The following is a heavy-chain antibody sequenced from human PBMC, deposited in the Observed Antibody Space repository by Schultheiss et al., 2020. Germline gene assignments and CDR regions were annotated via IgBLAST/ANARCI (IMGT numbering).Heavy chain of an antibody. V-gene: IGHV4-39*07. CDR1: GGSVSSSSYY. CDR3: ARLIVVVPAPNWFDP. Sequence: SETLSLTCTVSGGSVSSSSYYWGWIRQPPGKGLEWIGSIYYSGCTYYNPSLKSRVTISVDTSKNQFSLKLSSVTAADTAVYYCARLIVVVPAPNWFDPWGQGSRV. J-gene: IGHJ5*02. CDR2: IYYSGCT. D-gene: IGHD2-2*01.